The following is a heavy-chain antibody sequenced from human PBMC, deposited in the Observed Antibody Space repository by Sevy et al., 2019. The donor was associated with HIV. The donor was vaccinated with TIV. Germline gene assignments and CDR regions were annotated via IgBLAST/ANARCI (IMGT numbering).Heavy chain of an antibody. CDR3: ARAGCSSTSCYIHYYYYGMDV. Sequence: GGSLRLSCVASGFTFSDYYMSWIRQAPGKGLEWVSYISSSGSTIYYADSVKGRFTISRDNAKNSLYLQMNSLRAEDTAVYYCARAGCSSTSCYIHYYYYGMDVWGQGTTVTVSS. CDR1: GFTFSDYY. J-gene: IGHJ6*02. V-gene: IGHV3-11*01. D-gene: IGHD2-2*02. CDR2: ISSSGSTI.